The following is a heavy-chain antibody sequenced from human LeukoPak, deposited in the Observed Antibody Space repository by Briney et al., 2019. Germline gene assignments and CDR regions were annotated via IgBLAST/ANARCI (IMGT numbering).Heavy chain of an antibody. CDR2: ISSGGAYT. Sequence: GGSLRLSCTGSGFIFSSYGLFWVRQAPGRGLEWVSAISSGGAYTYYADSVKGRFTISRDNALNSVSLQMNGLRAEDTAIYYCARDPEVPDYYSYMDVWGKGTTVTVSS. J-gene: IGHJ6*03. V-gene: IGHV3-21*01. CDR3: ARDPEVPDYYSYMDV. CDR1: GFIFSSYG.